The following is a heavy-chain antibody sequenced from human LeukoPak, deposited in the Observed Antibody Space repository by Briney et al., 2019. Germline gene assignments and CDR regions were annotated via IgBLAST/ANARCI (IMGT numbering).Heavy chain of an antibody. V-gene: IGHV3-23*01. D-gene: IGHD3-10*02. Sequence: QTGGSLRLSCATSGLTFSNYALSWVRQAPGMGLEWVSGISDSGGSTYYADSVKGRFTISRDNAKNSLYLQMNSLRAEDTAVYYCAELGITMIGGVWGKGTTVTISS. CDR1: GLTFSNYA. CDR3: AELGITMIGGV. J-gene: IGHJ6*04. CDR2: ISDSGGST.